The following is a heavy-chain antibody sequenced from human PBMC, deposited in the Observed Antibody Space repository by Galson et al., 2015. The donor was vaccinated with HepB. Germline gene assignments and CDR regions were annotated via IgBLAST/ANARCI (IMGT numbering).Heavy chain of an antibody. CDR2: IDPSDSYT. D-gene: IGHD4-17*01. J-gene: IGHJ3*02. CDR1: GYSFTSYW. Sequence: QSGAEVKKPGESLRISCKGSGYSFTSYWISWVRQMPGKGLEWMGRIDPSDSYTNYSPSFQGHVTISADKSISTAYLQWSSLKASDTAMYYCVRPYYGDYLHDAFDIWGQGTMVTVSS. V-gene: IGHV5-10-1*01. CDR3: VRPYYGDYLHDAFDI.